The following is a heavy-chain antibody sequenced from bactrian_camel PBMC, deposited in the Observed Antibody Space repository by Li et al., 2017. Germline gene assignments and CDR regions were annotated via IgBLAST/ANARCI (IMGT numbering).Heavy chain of an antibody. CDR2: ITTNGRT. CDR1: GFTSNYCD. J-gene: IGHJ4*01. D-gene: IGHD6*01. CDR3: AADIAPKSGGSWYGDYTY. V-gene: IGHV3S53*01. Sequence: QVQLVESGGGSVQTGASLRLSCTGPGFTSNYCDMDWYRQAAGKQREWVSRITTNGRTTYADSVKGRFTISQDNAKKVLYLQMNSLKPEDTAMYYCAADIAPKSGGSWYGDYTYWGQGTQVTVS.